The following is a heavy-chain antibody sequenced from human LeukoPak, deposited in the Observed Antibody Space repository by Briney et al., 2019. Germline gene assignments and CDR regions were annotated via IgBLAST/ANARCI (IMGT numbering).Heavy chain of an antibody. CDR2: IYSGGST. V-gene: IGHV3-66*02. Sequence: PGGSLRLACAASGFTVSSNYMSWVRQAPGKGLEWVSVIYSGGSTYYAESLKGRFTISRDNSKNTLYLQMNSLRAKDTAVYYCARGNTYYYDSSGYYYTFPIDYWGQGTLVTVSS. J-gene: IGHJ4*02. CDR3: ARGNTYYYDSSGYYYTFPIDY. D-gene: IGHD3-22*01. CDR1: GFTVSSNY.